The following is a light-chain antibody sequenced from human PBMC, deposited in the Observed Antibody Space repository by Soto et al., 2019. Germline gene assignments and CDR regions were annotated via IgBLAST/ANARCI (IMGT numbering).Light chain of an antibody. CDR2: ATN. V-gene: IGLV1-40*01. CDR3: QSYESSMGGNYV. CDR1: SSNIGAGYD. J-gene: IGLJ1*01. Sequence: QSVLTQPPSVSGAPGQRVTISCTGSSSNIGAGYDVHWLQQFPGTAPKLLIYATNNRPSGVPDLFSSSKSGTSVSLAITGLQAEDEADYYCQSYESSMGGNYVFGTRTKV.